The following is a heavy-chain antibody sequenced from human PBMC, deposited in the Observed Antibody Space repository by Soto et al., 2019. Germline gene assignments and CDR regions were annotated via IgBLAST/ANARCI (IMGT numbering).Heavy chain of an antibody. V-gene: IGHV4-38-2*01. CDR1: SSSNANGHY. D-gene: IGHD2-21*02. CDR2: FHRIGPT. Sequence: SETLSLTCDVSSSSNANGHYWGWIRPPPGKGLEWLGCFHRIGPTYYRPSLKSRLAISFDMSKNRVSLSLTSVTAADTAIYYCINRQGLSRDDYWGRGMLVNVSP. J-gene: IGHJ4*02. CDR3: INRQGLSRDDY.